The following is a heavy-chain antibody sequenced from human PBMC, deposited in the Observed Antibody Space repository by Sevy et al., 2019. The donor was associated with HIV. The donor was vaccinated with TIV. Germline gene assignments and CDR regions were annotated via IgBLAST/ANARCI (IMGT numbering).Heavy chain of an antibody. CDR2: IYYDGCP. J-gene: IGHJ4*02. Sequence: SETLSLTCSVSGASVSSEVSYWAWIRQRPGRGLEWIGHIYYDGCPYSNTSLKSRLIISEDTSLNHFSLRLNAVTAADTAIYFCARLWGTGFDSWGQGTLVTVSS. V-gene: IGHV4-31*03. CDR3: ARLWGTGFDS. D-gene: IGHD3-16*01. CDR1: GASVSSEVSY.